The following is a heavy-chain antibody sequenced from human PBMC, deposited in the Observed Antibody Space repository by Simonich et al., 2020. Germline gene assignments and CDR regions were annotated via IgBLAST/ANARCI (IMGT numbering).Heavy chain of an antibody. CDR1: GFTFDDYA. J-gene: IGHJ1*01. CDR3: AKDIAAAGAEYFQH. D-gene: IGHD6-13*01. V-gene: IGHV3-9*03. CDR2: FSWKSGSI. Sequence: EVQLVESGGGVVRPGGSLRLSCSASGFTFDDYARYWVRQAPGKGLGGVLGFSWKSGSIGDADSVKGRFTISRDNAKNSLYLQMNSLRAEDMALYYCAKDIAAAGAEYFQHWGQGTLVTVSS.